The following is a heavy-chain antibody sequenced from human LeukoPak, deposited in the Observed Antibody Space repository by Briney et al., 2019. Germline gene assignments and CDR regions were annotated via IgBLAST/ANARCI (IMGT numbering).Heavy chain of an antibody. J-gene: IGHJ3*02. D-gene: IGHD4-17*01. CDR2: INPSGGST. Sequence: ASVKVSCKASGYTFTSYDINWVRQATGQGLEWMGIINPSGGSTSCAQKLQGRVTMTTDTSTSTAYMELRSLRSDDTAVYYCAREYGDYPAFDIWGQGTMVTVSS. V-gene: IGHV1-46*01. CDR3: AREYGDYPAFDI. CDR1: GYTFTSYD.